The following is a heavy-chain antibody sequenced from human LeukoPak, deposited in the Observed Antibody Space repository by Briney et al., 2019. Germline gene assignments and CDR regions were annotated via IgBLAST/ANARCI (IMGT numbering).Heavy chain of an antibody. Sequence: GGSLRLSCAASGFTFHDYDMSWVRQPPGKGLEWVSGINWNGGSTVYADSVKGRFTISRDNAKNSHYLQMKSLRAEDTALYYCARARTTIDNYYYMDVWGKGTTVTVSS. CDR1: GFTFHDYD. J-gene: IGHJ6*03. CDR2: INWNGGST. D-gene: IGHD3-22*01. CDR3: ARARTTIDNYYYMDV. V-gene: IGHV3-20*04.